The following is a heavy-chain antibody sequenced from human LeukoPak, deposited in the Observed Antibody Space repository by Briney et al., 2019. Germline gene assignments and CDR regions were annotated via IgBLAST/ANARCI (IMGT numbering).Heavy chain of an antibody. CDR2: INHSGST. Sequence: KPSETLSLTCAVYGGSFSGYYWSWIRQPPGKGLEWIGEINHSGSTNYNPSLKSRVTISVDTSKNQFSLKLSSVTAADTAVYYCARGHREYCSGGSYYNMDVWGKGTTVTVSS. CDR1: GGSFSGYY. D-gene: IGHD2-15*01. J-gene: IGHJ6*03. V-gene: IGHV4-34*01. CDR3: ARGHREYCSGGSYYNMDV.